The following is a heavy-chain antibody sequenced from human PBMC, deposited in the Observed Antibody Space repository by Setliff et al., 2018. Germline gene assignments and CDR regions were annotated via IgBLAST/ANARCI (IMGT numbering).Heavy chain of an antibody. CDR1: GGSFSGYY. J-gene: IGHJ3*02. CDR2: INHSGST. CDR3: ARSGYYDFWSGFLNDAFDI. V-gene: IGHV4-34*01. D-gene: IGHD3-3*01. Sequence: PSETLSLTCAVYGGSFSGYYWSWIRQPPGKGLEWIGEINHSGSTNYNPSLKSRVTISVDTSKNQFSLKLSSVAAAGTAVYYCARSGYYDFWSGFLNDAFDIWGQGTMVTVSS.